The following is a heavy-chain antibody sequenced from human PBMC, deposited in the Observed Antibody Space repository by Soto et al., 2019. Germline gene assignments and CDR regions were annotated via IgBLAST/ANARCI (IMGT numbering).Heavy chain of an antibody. CDR2: ISSTSSYI. Sequence: EVQLLESGGGLVQPGGSLRLSCAASGFTFSSYAMSWVRQAPGKGLEWVSAISSTSSYIYYADSVKGRFTISRDNARNSLYLQMNSLRAEDTAVYFCARPTYYYGMDVWGQGTTVTVSS. V-gene: IGHV3-21*01. J-gene: IGHJ6*02. D-gene: IGHD6-6*01. CDR3: ARPTYYYGMDV. CDR1: GFTFSSYA.